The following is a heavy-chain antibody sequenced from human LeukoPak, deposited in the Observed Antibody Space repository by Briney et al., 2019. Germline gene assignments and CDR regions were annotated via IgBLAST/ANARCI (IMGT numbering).Heavy chain of an antibody. Sequence: GESLKISCKGSGYSFTSYWIGWVRQMPGKGLEWMGIIYPGDSDTRYSPSFQGQVTISADKSISTAYLQWGSLKASDTAMYYCARSVYYYDSSGYPKIYYFDYWGQGTLVTVSS. CDR2: IYPGDSDT. CDR1: GYSFTSYW. CDR3: ARSVYYYDSSGYPKIYYFDY. V-gene: IGHV5-51*01. J-gene: IGHJ4*02. D-gene: IGHD3-22*01.